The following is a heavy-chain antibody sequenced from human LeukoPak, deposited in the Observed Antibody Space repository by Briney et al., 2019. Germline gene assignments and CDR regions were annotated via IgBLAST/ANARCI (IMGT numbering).Heavy chain of an antibody. J-gene: IGHJ6*02. CDR3: ARVWFGETPILYGMDV. V-gene: IGHV4-34*01. Sequence: PGGSLRLSCAASGFTFSSYAMSWIRQPPGKGLEWIGEINHSGSTNYNPSLKSRVTISVDTSKNQFSLKLSSVTAADTAVYYCARVWFGETPILYGMDVWGQGTTVTVSS. D-gene: IGHD3-10*01. CDR2: INHSGST. CDR1: GFTFSSYA.